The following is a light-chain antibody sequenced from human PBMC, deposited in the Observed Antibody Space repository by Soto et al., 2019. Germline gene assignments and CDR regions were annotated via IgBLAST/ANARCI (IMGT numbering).Light chain of an antibody. CDR3: QQRSNWPIT. V-gene: IGKV3-15*01. J-gene: IGKJ5*01. CDR2: RIF. CDR1: QSVSGY. Sequence: EIVMTQSPGTVSVFPGETVTLSCRASQSVSGYLDWFHQKPGQAPRLVLLRIFTRAIGVPARFSGSGSETEFTLTISGLQPEDSGVYYCQQRSNWPITFGQGTRLEIK.